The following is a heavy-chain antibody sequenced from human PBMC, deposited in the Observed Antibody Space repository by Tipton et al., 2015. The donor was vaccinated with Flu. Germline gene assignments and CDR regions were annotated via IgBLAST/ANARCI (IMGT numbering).Heavy chain of an antibody. V-gene: IGHV4-38-2*01. CDR2: ICHSGST. CDR1: GGSVGSPYC. CDR3: ARHTGDSVRGIVDY. J-gene: IGHJ4*02. D-gene: IGHD3-10*02. Sequence: TLSLTCSVSGGSVGSPYCWGWVRQPPGKGLQWIGNICHSGSTYYNPSLKSRVTISVDTSWNQFSLKLSSVTAADTAVYYCARHTGDSVRGIVDYWGQGTLVTVSS.